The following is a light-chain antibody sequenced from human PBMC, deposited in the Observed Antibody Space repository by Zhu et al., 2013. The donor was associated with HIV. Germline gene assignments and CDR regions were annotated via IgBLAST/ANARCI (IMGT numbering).Light chain of an antibody. CDR2: AAS. Sequence: PGEGATLSCRPSQTIVDNHLAWYLQKPGQAPRLLIYAASSRAAGTPDRFSGSGSGTNFTLTISRLEPEDFAVYYCQQYGRSVTFGGGTNVDIK. CDR3: QQYGRSVT. V-gene: IGKV3-20*01. CDR1: QTIVDNH. J-gene: IGKJ4*01.